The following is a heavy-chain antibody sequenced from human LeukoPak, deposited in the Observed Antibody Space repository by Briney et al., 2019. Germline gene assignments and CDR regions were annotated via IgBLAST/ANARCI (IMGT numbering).Heavy chain of an antibody. CDR1: SYSISSGYY. D-gene: IGHD3-10*01. CDR3: AVTSLLWFGEFPDLPIYFDY. V-gene: IGHV4-38-2*01. J-gene: IGHJ4*02. Sequence: SETLSLTCVVSSYSISSGYYWGWIRQPPGKGLEWIGSIYHSVSTYYNPSLKSRVTISVDTSKDQFSLKLSSVTAADTAMYYCAVTSLLWFGEFPDLPIYFDYWGQGTLVTVSS. CDR2: IYHSVST.